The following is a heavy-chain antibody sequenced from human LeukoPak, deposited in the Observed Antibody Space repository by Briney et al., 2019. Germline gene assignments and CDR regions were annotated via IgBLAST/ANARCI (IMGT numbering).Heavy chain of an antibody. CDR2: IIPILGIA. V-gene: IGHV1-69*04. CDR3: ARALGLWFGGNAFDI. J-gene: IGHJ3*02. D-gene: IGHD3-10*01. Sequence: GASVKVSCKASGGTFSSYAISWVRQAPGQGLEWMGRIIPILGIANYAQKFQGRVTITADKSTSTAYMELSSLRSEDTAVYYCARALGLWFGGNAFDIWGQGTMVTVSS. CDR1: GGTFSSYA.